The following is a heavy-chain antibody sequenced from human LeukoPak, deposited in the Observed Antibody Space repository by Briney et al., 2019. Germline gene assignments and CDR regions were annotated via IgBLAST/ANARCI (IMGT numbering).Heavy chain of an antibody. V-gene: IGHV3-30*04. CDR1: GFTFSSYA. CDR2: ISYDGSNK. D-gene: IGHD3-10*01. J-gene: IGHJ6*03. CDR3: ARPGQTYYYYYMDV. Sequence: GKSLRLSCAASGFTFSSYAMHWVRQAPGKGLQWVAVISYDGSNKYYADSVKGRFTISRDNSKNTLYLQMNSLRAEDTAVYYCARPGQTYYYYYMDVWGKGTTVTVFS.